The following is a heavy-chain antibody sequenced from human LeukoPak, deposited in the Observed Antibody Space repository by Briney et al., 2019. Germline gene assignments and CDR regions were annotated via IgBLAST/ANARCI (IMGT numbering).Heavy chain of an antibody. Sequence: PGGSLTLSCAPSGFTFSKAWMSWVRPATGKGLEWLGRSKSNADDGTTDHAAPVQGRITLSRDASQNTLYLQFDSLKAEDTAVYYCSTYRWQYDSSGYAYWGQGTLVAVSS. J-gene: IGHJ4*02. CDR2: SKSNADDGTT. D-gene: IGHD3-22*01. V-gene: IGHV3-15*01. CDR3: STYRWQYDSSGYAY. CDR1: GFTFSKAW.